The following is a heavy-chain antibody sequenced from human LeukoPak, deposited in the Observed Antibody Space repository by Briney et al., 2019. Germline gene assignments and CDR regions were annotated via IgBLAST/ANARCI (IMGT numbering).Heavy chain of an antibody. CDR3: ARVRVAAAGTTYNWFDP. CDR2: INPDSGGT. V-gene: IGHV1-2*02. J-gene: IGHJ5*02. D-gene: IGHD6-13*01. Sequence: ASVKVSCKASGYTFTAYYIHWVRQAPGQGLEWMGWINPDSGGTNYAQRFQGRVTMTRDTSITTVYMELSSLTSDDTALYYCARVRVAAAGTTYNWFDPWGQGTLVTVSS. CDR1: GYTFTAYY.